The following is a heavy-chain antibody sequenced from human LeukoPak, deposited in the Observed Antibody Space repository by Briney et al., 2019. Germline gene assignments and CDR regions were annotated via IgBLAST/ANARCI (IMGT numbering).Heavy chain of an antibody. J-gene: IGHJ6*02. CDR3: ARVRPTTSLYYYYYYGMDV. Sequence: ASVKVSCKASGYTFTSYAMHWVRQAPGQRLEWMGWINAGNGNTKYSQKFQGRVTITRDTSASTAYMELSSLRSEDTAVYYCARVRPTTSLYYYYYYGMDVWGQGTTVTVSS. CDR1: GYTFTSYA. D-gene: IGHD4-17*01. CDR2: INAGNGNT. V-gene: IGHV1-3*01.